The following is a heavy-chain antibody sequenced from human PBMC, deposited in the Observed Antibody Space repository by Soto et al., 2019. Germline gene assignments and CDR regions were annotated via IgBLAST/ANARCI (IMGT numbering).Heavy chain of an antibody. Sequence: LRLSCAASGFTFSSYGMHWVRQAPGKGLEWVAVISYDGSNKYYADSVKGRFTISRDNSKNTLYLQMNSLRAEDTAVYYCAKGPHYYGSGSQYGMDVWGQGTTVTVSS. V-gene: IGHV3-30*18. CDR3: AKGPHYYGSGSQYGMDV. CDR2: ISYDGSNK. D-gene: IGHD3-10*01. CDR1: GFTFSSYG. J-gene: IGHJ6*02.